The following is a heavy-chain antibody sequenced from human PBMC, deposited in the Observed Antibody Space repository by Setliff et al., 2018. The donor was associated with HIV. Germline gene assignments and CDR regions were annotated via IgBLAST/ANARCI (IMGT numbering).Heavy chain of an antibody. V-gene: IGHV1-18*01. J-gene: IGHJ4*02. CDR2: ISGYGDAT. D-gene: IGHD4-4*01. CDR3: APIDPFPHDYSNSSFDY. Sequence: ASVKVSCKAFGYTFSTHGVSWVRRAPGQGLEWLGWISGYGDATRFAQKVQGRVTLTTDTSASTAYMELSSLRSEDTAVYYCAPIDPFPHDYSNSSFDYWGQGTLVTVSS. CDR1: GYTFSTHG.